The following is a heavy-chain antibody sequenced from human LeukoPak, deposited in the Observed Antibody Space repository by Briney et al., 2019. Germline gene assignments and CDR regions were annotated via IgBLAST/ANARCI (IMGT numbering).Heavy chain of an antibody. Sequence: GGSLRLSCAASGFTFSSYWMHWVRQVPGKGLVWVSRMNNDGSITNYADSVTGRFTLSRDNGKNTLYLQMTSLRVEDTAVYYCATDRSSIAVRPHWGPGTLVTVSS. CDR3: ATDRSSIAVRPH. CDR2: MNNDGSIT. V-gene: IGHV3-74*01. CDR1: GFTFSSYW. D-gene: IGHD6-6*01. J-gene: IGHJ4*02.